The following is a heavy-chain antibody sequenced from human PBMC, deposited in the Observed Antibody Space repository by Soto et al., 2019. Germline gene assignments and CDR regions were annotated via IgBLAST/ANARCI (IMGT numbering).Heavy chain of an antibody. CDR1: GYSLPIYW. D-gene: IGHD2-8*01. CDR3: VRYGDRVVYYCTRLYCDGMDL. J-gene: IGHJ6*02. V-gene: IGHV5-51*01. CDR2: IYPRDSDT. Sequence: GESLKTFCKGSGYSLPIYWIGLVRQMPGKGLEWMGLIYPRDSDTGYSPSFQGRFTNSTDNSISTVYLQWNNLKAADTAMYYCVRYGDRVVYYCTRLYCDGMDLWGQGTMVTVSS.